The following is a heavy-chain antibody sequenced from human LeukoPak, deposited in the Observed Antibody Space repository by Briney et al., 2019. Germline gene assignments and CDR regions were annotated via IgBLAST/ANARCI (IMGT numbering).Heavy chain of an antibody. V-gene: IGHV3-7*01. CDR3: ARAVRLYYYDSSGYYPKDYYYMDV. CDR1: GFSFSNYW. CDR2: IKQDGSEK. Sequence: GGSLRLSCAASGFSFSNYWMTWVRQAPGKGLEWVANIKQDGSEKYCVDSVKGRFTISRDNAKNSLYMQMNSLRAEDTAVYYCARAVRLYYYDSSGYYPKDYYYMDVWGKGTTVTVSS. D-gene: IGHD3-22*01. J-gene: IGHJ6*03.